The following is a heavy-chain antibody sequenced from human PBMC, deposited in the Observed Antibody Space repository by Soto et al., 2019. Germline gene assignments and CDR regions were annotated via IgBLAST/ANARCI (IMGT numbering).Heavy chain of an antibody. CDR3: ARGLRDYDAFDI. Sequence: SETRSLTCTVSGGSISSYYWSWIRQPPGKGLEWIGYIYYSGSTNYNPSLKSRVTISVDTSKNQFSLKLSSVTAADTAVYYCARGLRDYDAFDIWGQGTMVTVSS. V-gene: IGHV4-59*08. CDR2: IYYSGST. J-gene: IGHJ3*02. CDR1: GGSISSYY. D-gene: IGHD4-17*01.